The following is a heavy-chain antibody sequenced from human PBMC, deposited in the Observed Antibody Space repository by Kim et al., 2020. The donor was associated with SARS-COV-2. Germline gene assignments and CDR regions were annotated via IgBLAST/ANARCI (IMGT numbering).Heavy chain of an antibody. CDR2: STI. Sequence: STIYHSDCVKGQFTITRDSAKNSLYLQMNSLGAEDTAVYYCAACGGDCKEWGQGTLVTVSS. CDR3: AACGGDCKE. J-gene: IGHJ4*02. D-gene: IGHD2-21*02. V-gene: IGHV3-11*01.